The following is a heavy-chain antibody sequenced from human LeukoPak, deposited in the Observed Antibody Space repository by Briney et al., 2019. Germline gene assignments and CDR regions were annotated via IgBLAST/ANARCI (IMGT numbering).Heavy chain of an antibody. V-gene: IGHV4-61*01. D-gene: IGHD5-24*01. CDR2: IYYSGST. CDR3: ARDYGYNFGYFDY. J-gene: IGHJ4*02. Sequence: SETLSLTCTVSGGSVSSGNYYWSWIRQPPGKGLEWIGYIYYSGSTNYNPSLKSRVTISLDTSKNQFSLKLSSVTAADTAVYYCARDYGYNFGYFDYWGQGTLDTVSS. CDR1: GGSVSSGNYY.